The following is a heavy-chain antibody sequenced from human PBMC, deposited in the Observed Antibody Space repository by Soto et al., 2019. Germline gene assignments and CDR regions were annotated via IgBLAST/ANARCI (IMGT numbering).Heavy chain of an antibody. J-gene: IGHJ6*02. CDR3: ARGVAAARYGRRGGYYYYGMDV. V-gene: IGHV1-8*01. CDR2: MNPNRGNT. D-gene: IGHD6-13*01. CDR1: GYTFTSYD. Sequence: ASVKVSCKASGYTFTSYDINWVRQATGQGLERMGWMNPNRGNTGYAQKFQGRVTMTRNTSISTAYMELSSLRSEDTAVYYCARGVAAARYGRRGGYYYYGMDVWGQGTTVTVSS.